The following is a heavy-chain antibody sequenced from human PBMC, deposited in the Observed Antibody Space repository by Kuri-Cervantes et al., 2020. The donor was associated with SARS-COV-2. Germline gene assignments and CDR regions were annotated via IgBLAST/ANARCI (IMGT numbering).Heavy chain of an antibody. V-gene: IGHV3-23*01. CDR2: ISGSGGST. CDR3: AKSRLTMVRGVITGDFDY. CDR1: GFTFSSYA. Sequence: GESLKISCAASGFTFSSYAMSWVRQAPGKGLERVSAISGSGGSTYYADSVKGRFTISRDNSKNTLYLQMNSLRAEDTAVYYCAKSRLTMVRGVITGDFDYWGQGTLVTVSS. D-gene: IGHD3-10*01. J-gene: IGHJ4*02.